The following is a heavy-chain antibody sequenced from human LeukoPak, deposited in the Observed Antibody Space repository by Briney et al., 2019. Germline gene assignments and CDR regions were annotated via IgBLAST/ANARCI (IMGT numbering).Heavy chain of an antibody. J-gene: IGHJ4*02. D-gene: IGHD3-3*01. Sequence: GASVKVSCKASGGTFSSFAISWVRQAPGQRLEWMGRIIPIFGTANYAQKFQGRVTITTDESTSTAYMELRSLRSDDTAVYYCARDGVDIYYFDYWGQGTLVIV. CDR3: ARDGVDIYYFDY. CDR1: GGTFSSFA. CDR2: IIPIFGTA. V-gene: IGHV1-69*05.